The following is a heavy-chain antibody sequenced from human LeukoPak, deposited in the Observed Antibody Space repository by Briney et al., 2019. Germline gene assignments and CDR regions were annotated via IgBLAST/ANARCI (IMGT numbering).Heavy chain of an antibody. CDR1: GYTFTGYY. Sequence: GASVKVSCKASGYTFTGYYMHWVRQAPGHGLEWMGRINPNSGGTNYAQKFQGRVTMTRDTSISTAYMELSRLRSDDTAVYYCVSGQLVDGTPYYYYYMDVWGKGTTVTVSS. D-gene: IGHD6-6*01. J-gene: IGHJ6*03. CDR3: VSGQLVDGTPYYYYYMDV. CDR2: INPNSGGT. V-gene: IGHV1-2*06.